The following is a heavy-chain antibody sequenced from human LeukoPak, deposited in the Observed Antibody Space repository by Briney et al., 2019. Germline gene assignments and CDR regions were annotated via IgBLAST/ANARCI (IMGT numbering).Heavy chain of an antibody. CDR3: ARGEHSVDS. D-gene: IGHD1/OR15-1a*01. Sequence: AETLSLTCTVCGVAIRSHYWNWLRQPAGKGLEGIGRIYRSGYTNDNPFLKSRITMSVDMSKNQFSLRLNSVTAADTAVYYCARGEHSVDSWGQGMLVTVSS. CDR1: GVAIRSHY. J-gene: IGHJ4*02. V-gene: IGHV4-4*07. CDR2: IYRSGYT.